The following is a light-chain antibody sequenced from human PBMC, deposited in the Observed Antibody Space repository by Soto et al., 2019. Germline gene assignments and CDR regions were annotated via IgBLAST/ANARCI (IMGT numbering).Light chain of an antibody. CDR3: QQYYSTPLP. J-gene: IGKJ3*01. CDR2: WAS. V-gene: IGKV4-1*01. CDR1: QSVLYSSNNKNY. Sequence: DIVMTQSPDSLAVSLGERATINCKSSQSVLYSSNNKNYLAWYQQKPGQPPKLLIYWASTRESGVPERFSGSGSGTDFTLTISSLQAEDVAVYYCQQYYSTPLPFGPGTKVDIK.